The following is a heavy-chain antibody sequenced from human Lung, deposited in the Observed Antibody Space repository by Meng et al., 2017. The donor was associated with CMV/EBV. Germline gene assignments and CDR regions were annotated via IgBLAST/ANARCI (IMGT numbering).Heavy chain of an antibody. V-gene: IGHV4-61*01. J-gene: IGHJ3*02. CDR2: IHHTGNT. Sequence: SETLSLNCIVSGGSVNSGSYYRTWIRQPPGKGLEWIGYIHHTGNTNYNPSLKSRVTISLDTSKNQLSLKMNSATTIDTAVYYCATHRVIAPRAFHIWGQGTMVTVSS. D-gene: IGHD6-6*01. CDR1: GGSVNSGSYY. CDR3: ATHRVIAPRAFHI.